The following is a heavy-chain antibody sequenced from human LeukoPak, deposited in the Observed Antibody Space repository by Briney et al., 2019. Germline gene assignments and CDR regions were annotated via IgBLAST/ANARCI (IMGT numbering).Heavy chain of an antibody. CDR3: ARDRRYCGGGSCYFDYFFDY. D-gene: IGHD2-15*01. CDR1: GFTFNSYA. CDR2: ISYDGSIN. Sequence: GGSLRLSCVASGFTFNSYAVHWVRQAPAKGLEWVAVISYDGSINFYAASVKGRFTISRDNSKNTLYLQMNSLRAEDTALYFCARDRRYCGGGSCYFDYFFDYWGQGTLVTVSS. V-gene: IGHV3-30-3*01. J-gene: IGHJ4*02.